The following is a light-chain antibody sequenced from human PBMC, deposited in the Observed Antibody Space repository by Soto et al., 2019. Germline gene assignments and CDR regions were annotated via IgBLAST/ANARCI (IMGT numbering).Light chain of an antibody. CDR2: GAS. J-gene: IGKJ1*01. CDR3: QQYNNWPRT. V-gene: IGKV3-15*01. CDR1: QSVSSN. Sequence: EIVMTQSPATLSVSPGERATLSCRASQSVSSNLAWYQQKPGQAPRLLIYGASTRAAGIPARFGGSGSGTKFTLTISSLQSEDFAVYYCQQYNNWPRTFGQGTKVDIK.